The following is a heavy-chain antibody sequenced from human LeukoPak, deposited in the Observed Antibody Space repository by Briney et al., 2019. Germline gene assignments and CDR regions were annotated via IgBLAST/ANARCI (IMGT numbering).Heavy chain of an antibody. D-gene: IGHD6-13*01. CDR1: GYTFTDYY. V-gene: IGHV1-2*02. Sequence: ASVKVSGKASGYTFTDYYMNWVRQAPGQGLEWMGWIHPNSGGIKYAQKFQGRVTMTRDTSISTAYMELRSLRSDDTAVYYCARDKKSIAAASLIDYWGQGTLVTVSS. CDR3: ARDKKSIAAASLIDY. J-gene: IGHJ4*02. CDR2: IHPNSGGI.